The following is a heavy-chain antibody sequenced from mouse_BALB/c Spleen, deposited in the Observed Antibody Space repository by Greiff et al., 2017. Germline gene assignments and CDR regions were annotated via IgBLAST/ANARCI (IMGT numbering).Heavy chain of an antibody. V-gene: IGHV5-4*02. D-gene: IGHD3-2*01. CDR1: GFTFSDYY. Sequence: EVQVVESGGGLVKPGGSLKLSCAASGFTFSDYYMYWVRQTPEKRLEWVATISDGGSYTYYPDSVKGRFTISRDNAKNNLYLQMSSLKSEDTAMYYCARGETARGGAMDYWGQGTSVTVSS. CDR3: ARGETARGGAMDY. CDR2: ISDGGSYT. J-gene: IGHJ4*01.